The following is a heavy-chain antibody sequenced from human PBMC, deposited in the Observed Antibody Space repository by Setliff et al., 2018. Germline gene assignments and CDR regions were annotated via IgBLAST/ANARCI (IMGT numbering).Heavy chain of an antibody. CDR1: GFTFSNYA. V-gene: IGHV3-23*03. CDR3: ARTCSGSGCYAGLES. Sequence: PGGSLRLSCEASGFTFSNYAMGWVRQAPGKGLEWVSVIYSGGSRTYSADSVKGRFTISRDNSKNTLYLQMNSLRPEDTAVYYCARTCSGSGCYAGLESWGQGTPVTVS. CDR2: IYSGGSRT. J-gene: IGHJ4*02. D-gene: IGHD2-15*01.